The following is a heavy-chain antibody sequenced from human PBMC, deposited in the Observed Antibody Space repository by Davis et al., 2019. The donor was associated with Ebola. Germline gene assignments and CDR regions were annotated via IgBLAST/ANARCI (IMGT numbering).Heavy chain of an antibody. J-gene: IGHJ4*02. CDR2: LSGSGGST. D-gene: IGHD5-18*01. V-gene: IGHV3-23*01. Sequence: GGSLRLSCAASGFTFSSYAMSWVRQAPGKGLEWVSALSGSGGSTYYADSVKGRFTISRDNSKNTLYLQMNSLRAEDTAVYYCAKVGYSYGQFDYWGQGTLVTVSS. CDR1: GFTFSSYA. CDR3: AKVGYSYGQFDY.